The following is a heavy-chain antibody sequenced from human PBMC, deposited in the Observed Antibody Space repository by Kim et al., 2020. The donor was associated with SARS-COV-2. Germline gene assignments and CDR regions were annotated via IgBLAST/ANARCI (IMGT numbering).Heavy chain of an antibody. Sequence: PSLKSRVTISVDTSKNQFSLRLSSVTAADTAVYYCATHPVAVAVPGYFDYWGQGTLVTVSS. V-gene: IGHV4-34*01. CDR3: ATHPVAVAVPGYFDY. J-gene: IGHJ4*02. D-gene: IGHD6-19*01.